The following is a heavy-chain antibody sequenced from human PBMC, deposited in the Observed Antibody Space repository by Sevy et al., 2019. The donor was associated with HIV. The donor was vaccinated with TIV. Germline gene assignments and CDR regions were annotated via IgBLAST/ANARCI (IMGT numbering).Heavy chain of an antibody. D-gene: IGHD6-19*01. CDR1: GYTLTELS. CDR2: FDPEDGET. J-gene: IGHJ4*02. Sequence: ASVKVYCKVSGYTLTELSMHWVRQAPGKGLEWMGGFDPEDGETIYAQKFQGRVTMTEDTSTDTAYMELSSLRSEDTAVYYCATDYPPLGGIAVAGLVYWGQGTLVTVSS. CDR3: ATDYPPLGGIAVAGLVY. V-gene: IGHV1-24*01.